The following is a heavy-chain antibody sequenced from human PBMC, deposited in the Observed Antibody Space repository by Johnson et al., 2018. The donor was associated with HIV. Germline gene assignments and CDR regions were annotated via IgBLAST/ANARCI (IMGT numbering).Heavy chain of an antibody. Sequence: QVQLMESGGGVVQPGRSLRLSCAASGFTFSSYAMHLVRQAPGKGLEWVAVISYDGSNKYYADSVKGRFTISRDNSKNTLYLQMNSLRAEDTAVYYCARAGPRGDAFDIWGQGTMVTVSS. V-gene: IGHV3-30-3*01. CDR2: ISYDGSNK. J-gene: IGHJ3*02. CDR1: GFTFSSYA. D-gene: IGHD3-10*01. CDR3: ARAGPRGDAFDI.